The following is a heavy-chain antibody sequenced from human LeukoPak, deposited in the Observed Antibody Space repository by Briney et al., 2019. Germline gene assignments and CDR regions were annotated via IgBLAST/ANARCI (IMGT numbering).Heavy chain of an antibody. Sequence: SEILSLTCTVSGGSISSGSHYWNWIRQSPGKGLEWIGYIYDSGSTNYNPSLKSRVTMSVDTSKNQFSLRLSSVTAADTAVYYCASRRWGSAYDAFDIWGQGTRVTVS. CDR2: IYDSGST. CDR1: GGSISSGSHY. J-gene: IGHJ3*02. D-gene: IGHD2-21*01. V-gene: IGHV4-61*01. CDR3: ASRRWGSAYDAFDI.